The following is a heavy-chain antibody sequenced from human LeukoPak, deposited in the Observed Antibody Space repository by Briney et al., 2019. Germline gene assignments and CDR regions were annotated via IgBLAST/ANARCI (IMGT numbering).Heavy chain of an antibody. CDR2: IYYSGST. J-gene: IGHJ4*02. CDR1: GGSISSGDYY. Sequence: SQTLSLTCTVSGGSISSGDYYWSWIRPPPGKGLEWIGYIYYSGSTYYNPSLKSRVTISVDTSKNQFSLKLSSVTAADTAVYYCARVSSDFWSGYPPYYFDYWGQGTLVTVSS. V-gene: IGHV4-30-4*08. CDR3: ARVSSDFWSGYPPYYFDY. D-gene: IGHD3-3*01.